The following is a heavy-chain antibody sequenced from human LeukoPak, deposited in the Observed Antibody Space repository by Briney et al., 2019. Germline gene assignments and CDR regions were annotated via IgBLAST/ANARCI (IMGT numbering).Heavy chain of an antibody. J-gene: IGHJ5*02. V-gene: IGHV4-39*01. D-gene: IGHD6-19*01. CDR1: GGSISGSSYY. CDR2: VYYSGNT. CDR3: ARHVGTSGWYMWFDP. Sequence: SETLSLTCTVSGGSISGSSYYWGWIRQPPGKGLEWIGGVYYSGNTYYIPSLTSRTTISVDTSKNQFSLRLISVTAADTAVYYCARHVGTSGWYMWFDPWGQGTLVTVSS.